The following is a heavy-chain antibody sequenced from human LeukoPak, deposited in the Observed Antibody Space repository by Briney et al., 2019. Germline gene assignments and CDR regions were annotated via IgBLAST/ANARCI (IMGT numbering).Heavy chain of an antibody. CDR2: IKQDETEK. D-gene: IGHD3-10*01. V-gene: IGHV3-7*01. J-gene: IGHJ4*02. Sequence: QSGGSLRPSCTASGFTFSNFWMGWVRQAPGKGLEWVANIKQDETEKFYLGSVKGRFTISRDNAKNSLYLQMNSLRAEDTAVYYCARDGEPMDYGSGSPSIDYWGQGTLVTVSS. CDR1: GFTFSNFW. CDR3: ARDGEPMDYGSGSPSIDY.